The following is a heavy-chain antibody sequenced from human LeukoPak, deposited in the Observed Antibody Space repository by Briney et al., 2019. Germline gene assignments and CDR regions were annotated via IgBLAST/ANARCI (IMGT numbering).Heavy chain of an antibody. CDR2: IIPIFGTA. CDR1: GGTFSSYA. Sequence: SVKVSCTASGGTFSSYAISWVRQAPGQGLEWMGGIIPIFGTANYAQKFQGRVTITADESTSTAYMELSSLRSEDTAVYYCARDSSQQGPRSPYYYYGMDVWGQGTTVTVSS. J-gene: IGHJ6*02. CDR3: ARDSSQQGPRSPYYYYGMDV. V-gene: IGHV1-69*13. D-gene: IGHD6-13*01.